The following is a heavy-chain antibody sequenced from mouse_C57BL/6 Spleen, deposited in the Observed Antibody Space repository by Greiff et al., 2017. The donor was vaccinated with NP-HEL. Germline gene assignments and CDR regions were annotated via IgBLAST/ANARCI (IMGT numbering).Heavy chain of an antibody. Sequence: EVQLQQSGPELVKPGASVKMSCKASGYTFTDYNMHWVKQSHGKSLEWIGYINPNNGGTSYNQKFKGKATLTVNKSSSTAYMELRSLTSEDSAVYDCARATTVVVDYWGQGTTLTVSS. CDR3: ARATTVVVDY. V-gene: IGHV1-22*01. CDR2: INPNNGGT. J-gene: IGHJ2*01. D-gene: IGHD1-1*01. CDR1: GYTFTDYN.